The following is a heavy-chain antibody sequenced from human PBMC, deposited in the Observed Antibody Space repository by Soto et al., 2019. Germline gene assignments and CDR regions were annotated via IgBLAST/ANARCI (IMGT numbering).Heavy chain of an antibody. CDR3: ARDRHCSSTSCYGFDWFDP. Sequence: SVKVSCKASGGTFSSYAISWVRQAPGQGLEWMGGIIPIFGTANYAQKFQGRVTITADESTSTAYMELSSLRSEDTAVYYCARDRHCSSTSCYGFDWFDPWGQGTLVTVSS. CDR2: IIPIFGTA. J-gene: IGHJ5*02. D-gene: IGHD2-2*01. CDR1: GGTFSSYA. V-gene: IGHV1-69*13.